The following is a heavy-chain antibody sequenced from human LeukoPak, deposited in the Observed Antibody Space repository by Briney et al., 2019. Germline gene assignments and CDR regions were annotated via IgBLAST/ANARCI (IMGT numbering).Heavy chain of an antibody. CDR3: ARDERYDSSGYPFDY. J-gene: IGHJ4*02. CDR2: INPNSGGT. Sequence: ASVKVSCKASGYIFTGYFMHWVRQAPGQGLEWMGWINPNSGGTNYAQKFQGRVTMIRDTSISTAYMELSRLRSDDTAVYFCARDERYDSSGYPFDYWGQGTLVTVSS. V-gene: IGHV1-2*02. CDR1: GYIFTGYF. D-gene: IGHD3-22*01.